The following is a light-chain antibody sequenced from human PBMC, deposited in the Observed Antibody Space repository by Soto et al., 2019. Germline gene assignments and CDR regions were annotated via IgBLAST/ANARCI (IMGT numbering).Light chain of an antibody. Sequence: QSALTQPPSASGSPGQSVTISCTGTSSDVGGYNYVSWYQQHPGKAPKLMIYEVSKRPSGVPDRFSGSKSGNTASLTVSGLQAEDEADYYCSSYAVSNNFPCVFGTGTKVTVL. CDR2: EVS. J-gene: IGLJ1*01. CDR3: SSYAVSNNFPCV. CDR1: SSDVGGYNY. V-gene: IGLV2-8*01.